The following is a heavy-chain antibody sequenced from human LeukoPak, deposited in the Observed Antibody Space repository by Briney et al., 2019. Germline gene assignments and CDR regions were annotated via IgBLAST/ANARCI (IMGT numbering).Heavy chain of an antibody. Sequence: GGSLRLSCTASGFSFSSYWMHWVRQAPGKGLVWVSRINSAGISTNYADSVKGRFTISRDNAKNTLYLQMNSLRAEDTAIYYCGRDIATAVDYWGLGTLVTVSS. D-gene: IGHD6-13*01. V-gene: IGHV3-74*01. J-gene: IGHJ4*02. CDR2: INSAGIST. CDR3: GRDIATAVDY. CDR1: GFSFSSYW.